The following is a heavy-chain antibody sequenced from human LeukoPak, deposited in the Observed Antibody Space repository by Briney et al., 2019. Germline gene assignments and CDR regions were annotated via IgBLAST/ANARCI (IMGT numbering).Heavy chain of an antibody. Sequence: SETLSLTCTVSGGSISSSSYYWGWIRQPPGKGLEWIGSVYYSGTTYYNPSLKSRVTISVDTSKNQFSLKLSSVTAADTAVYYCARNLRSTSWRYYYYMDVWGKGTTVTVSS. CDR3: ARNLRSTSWRYYYYMDV. D-gene: IGHD2-2*01. CDR2: VYYSGTT. J-gene: IGHJ6*03. V-gene: IGHV4-39*01. CDR1: GGSISSSSYY.